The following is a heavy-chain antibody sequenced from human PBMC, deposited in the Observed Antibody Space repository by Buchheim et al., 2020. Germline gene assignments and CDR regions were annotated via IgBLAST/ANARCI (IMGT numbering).Heavy chain of an antibody. Sequence: QVQLVESGGGVVQPGRSLRLSCSASGFTFSSYVMHWVRQAPCKGLEWVAVISYDGSNKYYADSVKGRFTISRDNSKNTLYLPMNSLRAEETAVYYCAKEHYYDSSGWPDYWGQGTL. CDR3: AKEHYYDSSGWPDY. CDR2: ISYDGSNK. D-gene: IGHD3-22*01. J-gene: IGHJ4*02. V-gene: IGHV3-30*18. CDR1: GFTFSSYV.